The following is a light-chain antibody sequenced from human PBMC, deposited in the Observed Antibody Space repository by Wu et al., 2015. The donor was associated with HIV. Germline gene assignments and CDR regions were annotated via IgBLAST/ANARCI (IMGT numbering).Light chain of an antibody. CDR3: QQYGDSPAWT. CDR2: GTS. V-gene: IGKV3-20*01. CDR1: QSVSSKF. Sequence: EIVLTQSPGTLSLSPGQRATLSCRTSQSVSSKFLAWYQQKAGQVPRLLIYGTSNRATGIPDRFRGSGSGTDFTLTITRLEPEDCAVYYCQQYGDSPAWTFGQGTKVEVK. J-gene: IGKJ1*01.